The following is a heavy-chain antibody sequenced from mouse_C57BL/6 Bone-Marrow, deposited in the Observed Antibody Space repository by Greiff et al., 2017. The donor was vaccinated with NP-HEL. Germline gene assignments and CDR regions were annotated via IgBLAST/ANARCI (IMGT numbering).Heavy chain of an antibody. J-gene: IGHJ3*01. CDR2: IYPGNSDT. V-gene: IGHV1-5*01. Sequence: VQLQQSGTVLARPGASVKMSCKTSGYTFTSYWMHWVKQRPGQGLEWIGAIYPGNSDTSYNQKFKGKAKLTAVTSASTAYMELSSLTNEDSAVYYCTRSIYYGNLFAYWGQGTLVTVSA. CDR3: TRSIYYGNLFAY. D-gene: IGHD2-1*01. CDR1: GYTFTSYW.